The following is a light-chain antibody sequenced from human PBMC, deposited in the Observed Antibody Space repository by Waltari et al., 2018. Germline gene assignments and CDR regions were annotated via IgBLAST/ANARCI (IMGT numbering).Light chain of an antibody. V-gene: IGLV2-23*01. CDR2: EDT. J-gene: IGLJ3*02. CDR3: CSYAGSSTLV. CDR1: SSDVGSYNL. Sequence: QSALTQPASVSGSPGQSISISCTGTSSDVGSYNLVSWYQQHPDKAPKLMIYEDTKRPSGVSNRFSGSKSGTTASLTISGLQAEDEAVYYCCSYAGSSTLVFGGGTKLTVL.